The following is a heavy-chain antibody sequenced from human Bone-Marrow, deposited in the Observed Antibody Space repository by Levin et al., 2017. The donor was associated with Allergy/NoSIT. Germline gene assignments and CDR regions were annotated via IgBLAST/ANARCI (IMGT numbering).Heavy chain of an antibody. CDR1: GFTFSSDA. J-gene: IGHJ4*02. Sequence: PGGSLRLSCAASGFTFSSDAMSWVRQAPGKGLEWVSAISNSGGRTFYADSVKGRITISRDNSKNTLYLQMNSLRADDTAIYYCLRRGARDTGWSLDWGQGTLVTVSS. V-gene: IGHV3-23*01. CDR3: LRRGARDTGWSLD. D-gene: IGHD6-19*01. CDR2: ISNSGGRT.